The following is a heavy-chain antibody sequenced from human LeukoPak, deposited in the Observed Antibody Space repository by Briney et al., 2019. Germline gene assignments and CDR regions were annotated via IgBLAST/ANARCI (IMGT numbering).Heavy chain of an antibody. CDR1: GFTFSTYS. J-gene: IGHJ3*02. CDR2: ISSSSSYI. D-gene: IGHD3-22*01. V-gene: IGHV3-21*01. Sequence: GGSLRLSCAASGFTFSTYSMNWVRQAPGKGLEWVSSISSSSSYIYYADSVKGRFTISRDNAKNSLYLQMNSLRAEDTAVYYCARIRGPYYYDSSGYYDDAFDIWGQGTMVTVSS. CDR3: ARIRGPYYYDSSGYYDDAFDI.